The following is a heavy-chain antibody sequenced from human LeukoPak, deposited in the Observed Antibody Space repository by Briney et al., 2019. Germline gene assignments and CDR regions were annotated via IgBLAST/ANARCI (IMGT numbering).Heavy chain of an antibody. V-gene: IGHV1-2*02. D-gene: IGHD6-13*01. Sequence: ASVKVSCKASGYTFTGYLMHWVRQAPGQGLEWMGWINPNSGGTNYAQKFQGRVTMTRDTSISTAYMELSRLRSDDTAVYYCARDVAAAGTSVDYWGQGTLVTVSS. J-gene: IGHJ4*02. CDR3: ARDVAAAGTSVDY. CDR2: INPNSGGT. CDR1: GYTFTGYL.